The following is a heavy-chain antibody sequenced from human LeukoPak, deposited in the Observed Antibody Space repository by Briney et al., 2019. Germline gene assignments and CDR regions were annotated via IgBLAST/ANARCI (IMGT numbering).Heavy chain of an antibody. D-gene: IGHD6-13*01. J-gene: IGHJ5*02. CDR1: GGSISSYY. CDR2: IYYSGST. CDR3: ARVKDTRIIAAAYLFDP. Sequence: KPSETLPLTCTVSGGSISSYYWSWTRQPPGKGLEWIGYIYYSGSTYYNPSLKSRVTISVDTSKNQFSLKLSSVTAADTAVYYCARVKDTRIIAAAYLFDPWGQGTLVTVSS. V-gene: IGHV4-59*01.